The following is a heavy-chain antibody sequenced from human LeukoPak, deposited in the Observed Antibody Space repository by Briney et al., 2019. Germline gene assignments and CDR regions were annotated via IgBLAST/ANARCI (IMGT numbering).Heavy chain of an antibody. D-gene: IGHD4-11*01. V-gene: IGHV3-30*03. J-gene: IGHJ6*02. CDR2: ISYDGSNK. Sequence: GGSLRLSCAASGFTFSSYGMHWVRQAPGKGLEWVAVISYDGSNKYYADSVKGRFTIPRDNSKNTLYLQMNSLRAEDTAVYYCARPLDYSNYVVYYYYGMDVWGQGTTVTVSS. CDR3: ARPLDYSNYVVYYYYGMDV. CDR1: GFTFSSYG.